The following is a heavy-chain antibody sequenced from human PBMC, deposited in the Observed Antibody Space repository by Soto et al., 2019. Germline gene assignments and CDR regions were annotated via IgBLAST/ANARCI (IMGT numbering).Heavy chain of an antibody. D-gene: IGHD3-10*01. CDR1: GGTFSSYT. CDR2: IIPILGIA. J-gene: IGHJ4*02. V-gene: IGHV1-69*02. CDR3: ARGYYYGSGSYLYFDY. Sequence: QVQLVQSGAEVKKPGSSVKVSCKASGGTFSSYTISWVRQAPGQGLEWMGRIIPILGIANYAQKFQGRVTITADKSTSTAYMELSSLRSEDTAVYYCARGYYYGSGSYLYFDYWGQGTLVTVSS.